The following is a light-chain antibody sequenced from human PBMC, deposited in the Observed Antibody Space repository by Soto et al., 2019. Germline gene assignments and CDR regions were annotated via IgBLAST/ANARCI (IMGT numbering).Light chain of an antibody. CDR3: QQSHSFPLT. V-gene: IGKV1-12*01. J-gene: IGKJ5*01. CDR2: VTS. CDR1: QPISQW. Sequence: DIHLTQSPSSVSASVGDRVTITCRASQPISQWLAWYQQKPGKAPTLLLYVTSNLHGGVPSRFSGSGSGTDVTLTISSLEPEDFSTYFGQQSHSFPLTFGQGTRLDIK.